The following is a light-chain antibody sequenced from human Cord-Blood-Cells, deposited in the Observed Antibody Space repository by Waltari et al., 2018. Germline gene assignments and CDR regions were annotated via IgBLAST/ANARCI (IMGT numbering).Light chain of an antibody. Sequence: QSVLTQPPYASAAPGQQVPSSCPASSSHLWNHHVSWYQQLPGTAPKLLIYDNNKRPSGIPDRFSGSKSGTSATLGITGLQTGDEADYYCGTWDSSLSVVFGGGTKLTVL. J-gene: IGLJ2*01. CDR3: GTWDSSLSVV. CDR1: SSHLWNHH. V-gene: IGLV1-51*01. CDR2: DNN.